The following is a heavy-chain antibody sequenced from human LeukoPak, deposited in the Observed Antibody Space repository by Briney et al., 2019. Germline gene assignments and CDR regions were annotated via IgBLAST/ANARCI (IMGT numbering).Heavy chain of an antibody. CDR3: ARGTPSGLTGYLEDDY. CDR1: GYTFTSYD. Sequence: GASVKVSCKASGYTFTSYDINWVRQATGQGLEWMGWMNPNSGNTGYAQKFQGRVTMTRNTSISTAYMELSSLRSEDTAVYYCARGTPSGLTGYLEDDYWGQGTLVTVSS. D-gene: IGHD3-9*01. CDR2: MNPNSGNT. V-gene: IGHV1-8*01. J-gene: IGHJ4*02.